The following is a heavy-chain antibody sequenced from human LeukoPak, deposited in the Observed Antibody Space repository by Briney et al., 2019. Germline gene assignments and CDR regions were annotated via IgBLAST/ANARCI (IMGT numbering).Heavy chain of an antibody. CDR1: GYSISSGYY. CDR2: IYHSGST. D-gene: IGHD3-10*01. Sequence: HSETLSLTCTVSGYSISSGYYWGWIRQPPGKGLEWIGSIYHSGSTYYNPSLKSRVTISVDTSKNQFSLKLSSVTAADTAVYYCARITYYYGSGSYVDYWGQGTLVTVSS. CDR3: ARITYYYGSGSYVDY. J-gene: IGHJ4*02. V-gene: IGHV4-38-2*02.